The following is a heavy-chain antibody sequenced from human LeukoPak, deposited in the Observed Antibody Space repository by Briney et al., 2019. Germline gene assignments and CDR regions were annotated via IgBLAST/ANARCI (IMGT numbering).Heavy chain of an antibody. CDR1: GFTFSSYA. D-gene: IGHD3-16*01. CDR3: ARDRGGGY. CDR2: ISYDGSNK. V-gene: IGHV3-30-3*01. Sequence: GGSLRLSCAASGFTFSSYAMHWVRQAPGKGLEWVAVISYDGSNKYYADSVKGRFTISRDNSKNTPYLQMNSLRAEDTAVYYCARDRGGGYWGQGTLVTVSS. J-gene: IGHJ4*02.